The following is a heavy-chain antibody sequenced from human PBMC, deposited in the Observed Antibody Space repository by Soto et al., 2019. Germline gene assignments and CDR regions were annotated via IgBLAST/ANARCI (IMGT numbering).Heavy chain of an antibody. V-gene: IGHV4-4*02. J-gene: IGHJ4*02. CDR3: ARSAGWYAVHS. D-gene: IGHD6-19*01. CDR1: GDSVSSPYY. Sequence: QVQLQESGPGLVKPSGTLSLTCAVSGDSVSSPYYWCWVRQPPGKGLERIGAVFHTGTTSYNPSLPSRVTISMDKSNTHFSLDLSSVTAADTAVYYCARSAGWYAVHSWGPGTPVIVSS. CDR2: VFHTGTT.